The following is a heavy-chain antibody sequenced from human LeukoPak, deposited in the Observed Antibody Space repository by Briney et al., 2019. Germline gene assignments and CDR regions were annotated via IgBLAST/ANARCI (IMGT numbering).Heavy chain of an antibody. CDR3: AREGAGSSLHGYFDL. J-gene: IGHJ2*01. Sequence: SGGSLRLSCAASGFTFSSYAMSWVRQAPGKGLEWVANIKGDGSEIYYVDSVKGRFTISRDNAKNSLYLQMNNLKVEDTAVYYCAREGAGSSLHGYFDLWGRGTLVTVSS. CDR2: IKGDGSEI. CDR1: GFTFSSYA. D-gene: IGHD6-13*01. V-gene: IGHV3-7*01.